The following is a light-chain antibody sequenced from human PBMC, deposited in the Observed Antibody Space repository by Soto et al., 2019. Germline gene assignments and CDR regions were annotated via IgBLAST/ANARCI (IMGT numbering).Light chain of an antibody. J-gene: IGLJ2*01. CDR2: EVS. Sequence: QSALTQPASVSGSPGQSITISCTGTSSDVGAYNYVSWYQQHPGKAPKLMIYEVSKRPSGVPDRFSGSKSGNTASLTVSGLQAEDEADYYCSSYAGSNNFGVVFGGGTKLTVL. CDR3: SSYAGSNNFGVV. V-gene: IGLV2-8*01. CDR1: SSDVGAYNY.